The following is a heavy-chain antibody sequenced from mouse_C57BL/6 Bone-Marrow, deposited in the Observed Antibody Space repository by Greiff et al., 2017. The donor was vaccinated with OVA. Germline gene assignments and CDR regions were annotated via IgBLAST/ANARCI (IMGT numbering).Heavy chain of an antibody. CDR2: IDPETGGT. J-gene: IGHJ2*01. CDR3: TRYDYDDPFDY. D-gene: IGHD2-4*01. V-gene: IGHV1-15*01. Sequence: QVQLQQSGAELVRPGASVTLSCKASGYTFTDYEMHWVKQTPVHGLEWIGAIDPETGGTAYNQKFKGKAILTADKSSSTAYMELRSLTSEDSAVYYCTRYDYDDPFDYWGQGTTRTVSS. CDR1: GYTFTDYE.